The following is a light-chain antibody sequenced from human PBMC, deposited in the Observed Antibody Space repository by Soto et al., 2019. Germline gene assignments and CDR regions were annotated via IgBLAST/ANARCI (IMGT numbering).Light chain of an antibody. CDR1: SSDIGAYNY. Sequence: QSVLTQPASVSGSPGQSITISCTGTSSDIGAYNYVSWYQQHPGKAPKLMIYGVSNRPSGVSNRFSGSKSDNTASLTISGLQAEDEADYYCSSYTSSTLYVFGTGTKLTVL. V-gene: IGLV2-14*01. CDR3: SSYTSSTLYV. J-gene: IGLJ1*01. CDR2: GVS.